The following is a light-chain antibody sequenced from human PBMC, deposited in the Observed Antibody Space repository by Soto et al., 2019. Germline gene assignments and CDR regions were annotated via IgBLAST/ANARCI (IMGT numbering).Light chain of an antibody. CDR2: TTS. CDR3: HQSYITPPA. Sequence: DVHMTQSPSSLSASVGDRVTITCRASQNIDIYLNWYQQKPGRPPTLLIYTTSRLQSGVPTRLSGSGSGTDFTLTISNLQPEDFATYSCHQSYITPPAFGQGTKVDIK. V-gene: IGKV1-39*01. J-gene: IGKJ2*01. CDR1: QNIDIY.